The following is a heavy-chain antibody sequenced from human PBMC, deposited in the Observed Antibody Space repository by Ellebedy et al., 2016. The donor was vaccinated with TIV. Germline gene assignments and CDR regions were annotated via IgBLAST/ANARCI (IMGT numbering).Heavy chain of an antibody. J-gene: IGHJ2*01. CDR3: AREMNYCSSTSCYSYWYFDL. CDR2: ISGSGGNT. Sequence: GGSLRLXXAASGFTFSNFAMSWVRQAPGKGLEWVSVISGSGGNTNYANSVKGRFTISRDNSKNTVVLQMNSLRAEDTAVYYCAREMNYCSSTSCYSYWYFDLWGRGTLVTVSS. CDR1: GFTFSNFA. D-gene: IGHD2-2*02. V-gene: IGHV3-23*01.